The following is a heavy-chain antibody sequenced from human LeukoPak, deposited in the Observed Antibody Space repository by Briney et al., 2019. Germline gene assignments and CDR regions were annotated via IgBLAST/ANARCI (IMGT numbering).Heavy chain of an antibody. D-gene: IGHD4/OR15-4a*01. V-gene: IGHV3-30*03. Sequence: GGSLRLSCAASGFTFSSYGMHWDRQAPGKGLEWVAVISYDGSHKYSADSVKGRFTISRDNSKNTLYLQMNSLRTEDTAVYFCSASRPHYGDYYGLDVWGHGTTVTVSS. J-gene: IGHJ6*02. CDR2: ISYDGSHK. CDR1: GFTFSSYG. CDR3: SASRPHYGDYYGLDV.